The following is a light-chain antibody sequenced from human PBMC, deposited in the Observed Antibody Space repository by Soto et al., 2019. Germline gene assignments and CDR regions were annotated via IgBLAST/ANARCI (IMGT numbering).Light chain of an antibody. J-gene: IGLJ1*01. CDR3: SSYAGSSKA. V-gene: IGLV2-8*01. CDR1: SSDVGGYNY. CDR2: EVN. Sequence: QSALTQPPSASGSLGQSVAISCTGTSSDVGGYNYVSWYQQHPGKAPKLMIYEVNKRPSGVPDRFSGSKSGNTASPTVSGLQAEDEADYYCSSYAGSSKAFGPGTKAPS.